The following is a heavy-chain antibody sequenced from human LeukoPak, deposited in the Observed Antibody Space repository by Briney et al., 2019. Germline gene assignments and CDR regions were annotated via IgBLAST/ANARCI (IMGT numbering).Heavy chain of an antibody. CDR3: ARESSYDSSGYPY. CDR2: IWYDGSNK. D-gene: IGHD3-22*01. V-gene: IGHV3-33*01. Sequence: PGGSLRLSCAASGFTFSSYVMHWVRQAPGKGLEWVAVIWYDGSNKYYADSVKGRFTISRDNSKNTLYLQMNSLRAEDTAVYYCARESSYDSSGYPYWGQGTLVTVSS. CDR1: GFTFSSYV. J-gene: IGHJ4*02.